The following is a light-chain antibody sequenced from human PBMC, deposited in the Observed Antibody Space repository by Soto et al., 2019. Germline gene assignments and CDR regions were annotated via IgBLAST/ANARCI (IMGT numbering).Light chain of an antibody. Sequence: DIQMTQSPSILSASVGDRVTITCRASQSIGTLLAWYQQKPGKAPKILTHKGSFLESGVPSRISGSGSGPAITLTIVSMPPDPFATSYCHPSHRLYTFRHGTKVDIK. CDR3: HPSHRLYT. V-gene: IGKV1-5*03. CDR1: QSIGTL. J-gene: IGKJ2*01. CDR2: KGS.